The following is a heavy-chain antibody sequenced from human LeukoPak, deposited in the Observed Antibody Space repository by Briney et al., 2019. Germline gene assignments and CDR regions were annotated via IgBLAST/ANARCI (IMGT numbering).Heavy chain of an antibody. CDR1: GYTFTSYW. D-gene: IGHD5-12*01. Sequence: GESLKISCKGSGYTFTSYWIAWVRLMPGKGLEWMGIVYPGDSDTRYSPSFQGQVTISADKSISTAYLQWSSLKASDTAMYYCASGYSAYVFDYWGQGTQVTVSS. CDR2: VYPGDSDT. J-gene: IGHJ4*02. V-gene: IGHV5-51*01. CDR3: ASGYSAYVFDY.